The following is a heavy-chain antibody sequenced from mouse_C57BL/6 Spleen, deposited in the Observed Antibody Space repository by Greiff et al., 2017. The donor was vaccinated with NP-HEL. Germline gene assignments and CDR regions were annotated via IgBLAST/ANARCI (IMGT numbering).Heavy chain of an antibody. CDR2: IDPSDSYT. D-gene: IGHD1-1*01. Sequence: QVQLQQPGAELVMPGASVKLSCKASGYNFTSYWMHWVKQRPGQGLEWIGEIDPSDSYTKYNQKFKGKSTLTVDKSSSTAYMQLSSLTSEDPAVYYCARGDGKGDFDYWGQGTTLTVSS. CDR3: ARGDGKGDFDY. V-gene: IGHV1-69*01. CDR1: GYNFTSYW. J-gene: IGHJ2*01.